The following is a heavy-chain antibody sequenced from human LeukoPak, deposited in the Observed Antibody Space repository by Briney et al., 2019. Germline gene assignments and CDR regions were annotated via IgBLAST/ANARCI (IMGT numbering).Heavy chain of an antibody. V-gene: IGHV3-23*01. D-gene: IGHD1-7*01. CDR2: ISGSGGST. J-gene: IGHJ4*02. CDR3: ANARGPGTTRGLDY. Sequence: PGGSLTLSCTASGFTFSSYAMSWVRQAPGKGLEWVSAISGSGGSTYYADSVKGRFTISRDNSKNTLYLQMNSLRAEDTAVYYCANARGPGTTRGLDYWGQGTLVTVSS. CDR1: GFTFSSYA.